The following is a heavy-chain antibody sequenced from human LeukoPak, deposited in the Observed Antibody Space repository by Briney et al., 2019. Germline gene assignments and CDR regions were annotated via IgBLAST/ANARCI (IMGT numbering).Heavy chain of an antibody. CDR2: IYYSGST. D-gene: IGHD5-18*01. J-gene: IGHJ6*02. Sequence: SETLSLTCTVSGGSISSYYWSWIRQPPGKGLEWIGYIYYSGSTYYNPSLKSRVTISVDTSKNQFSLKLSSVTAADTAVYYCAREQVRGYSYGFGYYGMDVWGQGTTVTVSS. CDR3: AREQVRGYSYGFGYYGMDV. V-gene: IGHV4-59*12. CDR1: GGSISSYY.